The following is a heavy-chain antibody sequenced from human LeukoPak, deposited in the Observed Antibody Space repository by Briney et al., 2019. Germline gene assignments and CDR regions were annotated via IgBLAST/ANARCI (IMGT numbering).Heavy chain of an antibody. V-gene: IGHV3-23*01. CDR2: ISGSGGST. CDR1: GFTFSSYA. Sequence: GGSLRLSCAASGFTFSSYAMSWVRQAPGKGLEWVSSISGSGGSTYYADSVKGRFTISRDNSKSTLYLQMNSLRAGDTALYYCAKADYINYYAYYYMDVWGKGTTVTVSS. J-gene: IGHJ6*03. D-gene: IGHD3-16*01. CDR3: AKADYINYYAYYYMDV.